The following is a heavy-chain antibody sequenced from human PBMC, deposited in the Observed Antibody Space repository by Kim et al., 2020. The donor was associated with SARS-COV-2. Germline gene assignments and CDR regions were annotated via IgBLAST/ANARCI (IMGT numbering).Heavy chain of an antibody. D-gene: IGHD3-10*01. CDR1: GFTFSSYG. J-gene: IGHJ6*02. CDR3: AILPYGSGSYYNSAYYYGMDV. V-gene: IGHV3-30*03. CDR2: ISYDGSNK. Sequence: GGSLRLSCAASGFTFSSYGMHWVRQAPGKGLEWVAVISYDGSNKYYADSVKGRFTISRDNSKNTLYLQMNSLRAEDTAVYYCAILPYGSGSYYNSAYYYGMDVWGQGTTVTVSS.